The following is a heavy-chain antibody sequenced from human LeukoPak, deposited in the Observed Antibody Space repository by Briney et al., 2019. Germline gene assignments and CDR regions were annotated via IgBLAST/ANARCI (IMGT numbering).Heavy chain of an antibody. CDR2: IYSGGSA. V-gene: IGHV3-66*01. Sequence: GGSLRLSCAASGFSVITNYMSWVRQAPGKGLEWVSVIYSGGSADYADSVRGRFTISRDNSKNTLYLEINSLRVEDTAVYYCAKWAGSGGHTSSYFGPFDFWGQGTLVTVSS. CDR1: GFSVITNY. J-gene: IGHJ4*02. D-gene: IGHD6-13*01. CDR3: AKWAGSGGHTSSYFGPFDF.